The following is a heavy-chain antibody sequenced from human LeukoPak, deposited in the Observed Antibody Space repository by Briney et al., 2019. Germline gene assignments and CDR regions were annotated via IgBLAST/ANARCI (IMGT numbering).Heavy chain of an antibody. J-gene: IGHJ4*02. D-gene: IGHD5-24*01. CDR2: MNPNSGDT. CDR1: GYAFTSYD. CDR3: ARISNMATTPDS. V-gene: IGHV1-8*01. Sequence: GASVKVSCKASGYAFTSYDINWVRQATGQGLEWMGWMNPNSGDTGYAQKFQGRVTMTRNTSISTAYMVLSSLRSEDTAVYYCARISNMATTPDSWGQGTLVIVSS.